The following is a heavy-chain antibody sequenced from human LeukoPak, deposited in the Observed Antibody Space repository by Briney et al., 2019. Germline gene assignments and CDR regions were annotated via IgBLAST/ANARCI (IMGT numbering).Heavy chain of an antibody. J-gene: IGHJ4*02. D-gene: IGHD6-13*01. CDR2: INNDGSST. CDR1: GFPFSPYW. Sequence: GGSLRLSCAASGFPFSPYWMHWVRHAPGKGLVWVSHINNDGSSTMYADSVKGRFTISRDNARNTLHLHMNCLRDDDTAVYYCARDYNSSPDYWGQGTLVTVSS. V-gene: IGHV3-74*03. CDR3: ARDYNSSPDY.